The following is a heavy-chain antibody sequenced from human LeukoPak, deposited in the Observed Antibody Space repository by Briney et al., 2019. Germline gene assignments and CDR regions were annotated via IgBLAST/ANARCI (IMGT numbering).Heavy chain of an antibody. Sequence: SETLSLTCTVSGDSISSDYWSWIRQPPGKGLEWIGYIYRFGNTDYNPSLMRRVTISLDTPKKQLSLNLTSVTAADTAVYYCAGRGQRYFRDWGQGTLVTVSS. CDR2: IYRFGNT. CDR1: GDSISSDY. CDR3: AGRGQRYFRD. J-gene: IGHJ1*01. V-gene: IGHV4-4*08.